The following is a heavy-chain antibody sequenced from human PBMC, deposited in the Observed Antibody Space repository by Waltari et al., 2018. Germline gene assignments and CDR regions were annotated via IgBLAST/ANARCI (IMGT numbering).Heavy chain of an antibody. CDR3: ARAANFWSGYYEGDDY. CDR1: GGTFSRYA. J-gene: IGHJ4*02. D-gene: IGHD3-3*01. V-gene: IGHV1-69*01. Sequence: QVQLVQSGAEVKKPGSSVKVSCTASGGTFSRYAIRWVRQAPGQGLEWMGGIIPIFGTANYAQKFQGRVTITADESTSTAYMELSSLRSEDTAVYYCARAANFWSGYYEGDDYWGQGTLVTVSS. CDR2: IIPIFGTA.